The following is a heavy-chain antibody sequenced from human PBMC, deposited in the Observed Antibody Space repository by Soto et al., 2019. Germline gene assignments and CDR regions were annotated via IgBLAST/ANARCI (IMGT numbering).Heavy chain of an antibody. J-gene: IGHJ5*02. Sequence: QVPLVQSGAEVKKPGASVKVSCKASGYTFTSYGISWVRQAPGQGLEWMGWISAYNGNTNYAQKLQGRVTMTTDTSTSPDYMELRSLRSDDTAVYYCARSPEVAASLMVAPWGQGTLVTVSS. CDR2: ISAYNGNT. CDR3: ARSPEVAASLMVAP. D-gene: IGHD2-15*01. V-gene: IGHV1-18*01. CDR1: GYTFTSYG.